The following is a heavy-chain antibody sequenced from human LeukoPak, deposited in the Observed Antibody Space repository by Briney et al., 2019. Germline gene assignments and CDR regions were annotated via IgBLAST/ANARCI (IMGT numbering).Heavy chain of an antibody. CDR3: AKVVDSGSYSYYFDY. CDR2: ISGRGGST. CDR1: GFTFSSYG. V-gene: IGHV3-23*01. Sequence: AGGSLRLSCAASGFTFSSYGMSWVRQAPGKGLEWVSGISGRGGSTYYADSVKGRFTISRDNSKNTLYLQMNSLRAEDTAVYYCAKVVDSGSYSYYFDYWGQGTLVTVSS. J-gene: IGHJ4*02. D-gene: IGHD3-10*01.